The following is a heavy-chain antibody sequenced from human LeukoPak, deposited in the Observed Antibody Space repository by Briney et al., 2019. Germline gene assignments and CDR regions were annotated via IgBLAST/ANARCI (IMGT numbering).Heavy chain of an antibody. CDR1: GFTFSSYG. CDR3: AKDMGYNTGSTRFDY. D-gene: IGHD6-19*01. V-gene: IGHV3-30*02. CDR2: IRYDGSNK. Sequence: GGSLRLSCAASGFTFSSYGMHWVRQAPGKGLEWVAFIRYDGSNKYYADSVKGRFTISRDSSKNTLYLQMNSLRGDDTAVYYCAKDMGYNTGSTRFDYWGQGTLVTVSS. J-gene: IGHJ4*02.